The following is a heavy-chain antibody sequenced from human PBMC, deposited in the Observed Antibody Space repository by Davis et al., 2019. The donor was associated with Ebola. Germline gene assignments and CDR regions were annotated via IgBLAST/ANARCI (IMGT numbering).Heavy chain of an antibody. D-gene: IGHD3-3*01. V-gene: IGHV4-59*08. J-gene: IGHJ5*02. CDR2: INYSGST. Sequence: GSLRLSCTVSGDSITSYHWSWIRQPPGKGLEWIGYINYSGSTNNNPSLKSRVTMSVDTSKNQFALYLSAVTAADTAVYFCAGVRYYDLNWFDPWGQGTLVTVSS. CDR3: AGVRYYDLNWFDP. CDR1: GDSITSYH.